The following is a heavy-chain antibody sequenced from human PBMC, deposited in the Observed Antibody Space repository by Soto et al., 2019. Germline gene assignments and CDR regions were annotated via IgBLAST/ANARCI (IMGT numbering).Heavy chain of an antibody. CDR1: GFTFSSYA. J-gene: IGHJ4*02. CDR3: ARESEDLTSNFDY. V-gene: IGHV3-64*04. Sequence: GGSLRLSCSASGFTFSSYAMHWVRQAPGKGLEYVSAISSNGGSTYYGDSMKGRFTISRDNAKNSLYLEMNSLRAEDTAVYYCARESEDLTSNFDYWGQGTLVTVSS. CDR2: ISSNGGST.